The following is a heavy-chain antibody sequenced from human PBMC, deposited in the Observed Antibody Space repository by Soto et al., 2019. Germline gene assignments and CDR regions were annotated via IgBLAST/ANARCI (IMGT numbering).Heavy chain of an antibody. CDR3: ARMIVPGNSFYGMDV. Sequence: QVQLVQSGAEVKKPGSSVKVSCKASGGTFSSYAISWVRQAPGQGLEWMGGIIPIFGTANYAQKVQGRVTITADESTSTASMVLSSLRSEDTAVYYCARMIVPGNSFYGMDVWGQGTTVTVS. CDR1: GGTFSSYA. V-gene: IGHV1-69*12. D-gene: IGHD2-2*01. J-gene: IGHJ6*02. CDR2: IIPIFGTA.